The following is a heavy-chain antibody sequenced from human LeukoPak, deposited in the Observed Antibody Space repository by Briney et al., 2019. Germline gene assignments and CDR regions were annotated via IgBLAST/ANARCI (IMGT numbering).Heavy chain of an antibody. CDR1: GFTFSSYG. CDR2: IRYDGSNK. Sequence: QSGGSLRLSCAASGFTFSSYGMHWVRQAPGKGLEWVAFIRYDGSNKYYADSVKGRFTISRDNSKNTLYLQMNSLRAEDTAVYYCAKDGVVRGVPPPLDYWGQGTLVTVSS. CDR3: AKDGVVRGVPPPLDY. D-gene: IGHD3-10*01. J-gene: IGHJ4*02. V-gene: IGHV3-30*02.